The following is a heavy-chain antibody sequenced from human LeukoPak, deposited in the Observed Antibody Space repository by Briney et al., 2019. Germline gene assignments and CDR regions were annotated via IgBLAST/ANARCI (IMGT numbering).Heavy chain of an antibody. CDR1: GFTFEKYV. CDR2: IYGSGVSI. D-gene: IGHD1-26*01. V-gene: IGHV3-23*01. Sequence: GGSLRLSCVASGFTFEKYVMNWVRQAPGKGLEWLATIYGSGVSISYADSVKGRFTISRDNSNNTLYLQMNSLRAEDTAMYFCAKDLGWELPAEAYWGQGIPVTVSS. CDR3: AKDLGWELPAEAY. J-gene: IGHJ4*02.